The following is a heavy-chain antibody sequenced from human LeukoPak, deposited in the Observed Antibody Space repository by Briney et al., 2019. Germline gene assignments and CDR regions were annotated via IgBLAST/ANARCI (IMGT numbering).Heavy chain of an antibody. CDR3: ARATYTSSWYHDGFDI. Sequence: GASVKVSCKASGYTFTTYYMHWVRQAPGQGPERMGWINPYSGGTNSAQQFQGRVTMTRDTSISTAYMELSRLRSDDTAVYYCARATYTSSWYHDGFDIWGQGTMVTVSS. CDR1: GYTFTTYY. CDR2: INPYSGGT. V-gene: IGHV1-2*02. J-gene: IGHJ3*02. D-gene: IGHD6-13*01.